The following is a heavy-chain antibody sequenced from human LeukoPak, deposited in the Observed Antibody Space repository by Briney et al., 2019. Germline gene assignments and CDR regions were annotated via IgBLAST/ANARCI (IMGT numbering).Heavy chain of an antibody. Sequence: GGSLRLSCAASGFTFSSYAMSWVRQAPGKGLEWVSAISGSDSSTYYADSVKGRFTISRDDSKNTLYLQMNSLRAEDTAVYYCAKDQSYGDYHRWVFDYWGPGTLVTVSS. CDR3: AKDQSYGDYHRWVFDY. CDR2: ISGSDSST. V-gene: IGHV3-23*01. CDR1: GFTFSSYA. D-gene: IGHD4-17*01. J-gene: IGHJ4*02.